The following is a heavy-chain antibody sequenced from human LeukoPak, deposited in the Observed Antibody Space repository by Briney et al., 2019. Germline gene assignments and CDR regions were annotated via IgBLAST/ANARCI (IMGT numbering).Heavy chain of an antibody. CDR3: AREGKVGATNPWFDP. CDR1: GYTFINYG. J-gene: IGHJ5*02. CDR2: VSTEKGNT. Sequence: ASVKVSCKASGYTFINYGISWVRQAPGQGLEWMGWVSTEKGNTNYEQNFQGRVTMTTDTSTSTAYMELRSLTSDDTAVYYCAREGKVGATNPWFDPWGQGTLVTVSS. D-gene: IGHD1-26*01. V-gene: IGHV1-18*01.